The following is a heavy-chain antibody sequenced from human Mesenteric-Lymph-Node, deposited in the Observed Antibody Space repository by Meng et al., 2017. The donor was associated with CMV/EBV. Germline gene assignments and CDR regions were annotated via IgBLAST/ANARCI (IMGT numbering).Heavy chain of an antibody. V-gene: IGHV5-51*01. Sequence: CKGSGYSFTSYWIAWVRQMSGKGLEWMGIIYPDDSDTRYSPSFQGQVTISADKSISTAYLQWNSLKASDTAIYYCARLVRGWYGDLDYWGQGTLVTVSS. CDR3: ARLVRGWYGDLDY. CDR2: IYPDDSDT. D-gene: IGHD6-19*01. J-gene: IGHJ4*02. CDR1: GYSFTSYW.